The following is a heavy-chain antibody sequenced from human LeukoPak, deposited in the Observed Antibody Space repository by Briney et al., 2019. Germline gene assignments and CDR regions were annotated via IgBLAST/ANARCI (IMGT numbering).Heavy chain of an antibody. CDR2: IYFSGST. J-gene: IGHJ4*02. CDR1: GGSISSYY. Sequence: PSETLSLTCTVSGGSISSYYWSWIRQPAGKGLEWIGRIYFSGSTNYNPSLRSRVTMSVDTSKSQFSLKLSLVTAADTAVYYCARTSTGGTYYFDYWGQGTLVTVSS. CDR3: ARTSTGGTYYFDY. V-gene: IGHV4-4*07. D-gene: IGHD2-2*01.